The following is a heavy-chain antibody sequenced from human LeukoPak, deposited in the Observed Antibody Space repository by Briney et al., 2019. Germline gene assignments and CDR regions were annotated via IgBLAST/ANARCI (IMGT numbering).Heavy chain of an antibody. D-gene: IGHD4-11*01. J-gene: IGHJ4*02. Sequence: SETLSLTCTVSGGSISSSSYYWGWIRQPPGKGLEWIGSIYYSGSTYYNPSLKSRVTISVDTSKNQFSLKLSSVTAADTAVYYCARVGYYSNKGVFDYWGQGTLVTVSS. V-gene: IGHV4-39*07. CDR1: GGSISSSSYY. CDR3: ARVGYYSNKGVFDY. CDR2: IYYSGST.